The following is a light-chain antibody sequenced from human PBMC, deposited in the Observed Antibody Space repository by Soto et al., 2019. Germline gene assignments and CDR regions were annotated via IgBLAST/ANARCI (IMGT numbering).Light chain of an antibody. CDR3: CSHAGRRTHYV. J-gene: IGLJ1*01. CDR1: SSDVGNYNL. CDR2: EVN. V-gene: IGLV2-23*02. Sequence: LTQPASVSGSPGQSITISCTGTSSDVGNYNLVSWYQEHPGKAPKLIIYEVNKRPSGVSNRFSGSKSGSTATLTISGLQAEDEANYYCCSHAGRRTHYVFGTWTKVTVL.